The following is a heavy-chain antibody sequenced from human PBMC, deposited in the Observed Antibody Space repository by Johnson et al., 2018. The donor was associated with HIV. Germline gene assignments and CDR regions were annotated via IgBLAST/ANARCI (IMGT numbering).Heavy chain of an antibody. D-gene: IGHD2-2*01. J-gene: IGHJ3*02. CDR1: GFTFSSYD. V-gene: IGHV3-13*01. Sequence: EVQLVESRGGLVQPGGSLRLSCAASGFTFSSYDMHWVRQATGKGLEWVSAIGTAGDTYYPGSVKGRFTISRENAKNSLYLQMNSLRAGDTAVYYCARQVYCSSTSCSSAFDIWGQGTVVTVSS. CDR2: IGTAGDT. CDR3: ARQVYCSSTSCSSAFDI.